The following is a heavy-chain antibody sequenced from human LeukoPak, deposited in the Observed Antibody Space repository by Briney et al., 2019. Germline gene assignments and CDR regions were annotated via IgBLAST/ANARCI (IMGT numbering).Heavy chain of an antibody. V-gene: IGHV3-21*01. D-gene: IGHD3/OR15-3a*01. CDR3: ARGDERSFGRVAFEF. Sequence: GGSLRLSCAASGFTFSSFTMHWVRQAPGKGLEWVSSISGSSSYIYYADSLEGRITISRDNTKRSLSLQIDNLRVEDTAVYYCARGDERSFGRVAFEFWGQGTLVTVSS. J-gene: IGHJ4*02. CDR1: GFTFSSFT. CDR2: ISGSSSYI.